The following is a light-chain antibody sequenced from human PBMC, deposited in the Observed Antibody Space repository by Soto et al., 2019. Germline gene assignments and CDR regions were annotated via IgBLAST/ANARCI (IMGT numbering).Light chain of an antibody. V-gene: IGKV1-39*01. Sequence: DIQMTQSPSSLSASVGDRVTITCRASQSINKYLHWYQQKPGKAPKLLIYTASSLESGVPSRFSGSGSGTDFTLTISSLQPEDFASYFCHQSYRAPHTLGQGTKLEIK. J-gene: IGKJ2*01. CDR1: QSINKY. CDR3: HQSYRAPHT. CDR2: TAS.